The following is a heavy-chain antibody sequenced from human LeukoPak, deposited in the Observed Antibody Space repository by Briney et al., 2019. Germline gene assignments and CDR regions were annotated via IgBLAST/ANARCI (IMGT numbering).Heavy chain of an antibody. CDR3: TRGGRYTSYYWQY. CDR2: IKKDGSEK. Sequence: GGSLRLSCVASELIFSDFCMTWVRHSRGKGLEWVATIKKDGSEKCYVESVKGRFTISRDNAENTLYLHMSSLRAEDTAVYYCTRGGRYTSYYWQYWGLGTLVTVSS. CDR1: ELIFSDFC. V-gene: IGHV3-7*01. D-gene: IGHD1-26*01. J-gene: IGHJ4*02.